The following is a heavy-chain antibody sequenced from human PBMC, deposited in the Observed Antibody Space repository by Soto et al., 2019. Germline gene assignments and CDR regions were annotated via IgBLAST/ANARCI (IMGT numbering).Heavy chain of an antibody. CDR2: ISGDNVNR. D-gene: IGHD6-13*01. CDR1: GYNLREYG. CDR3: GREGQQLAQEQYFQFNGVAV. Sequence: QVHLVQSGVEVKKPGASVKVSCTAHGYNLREYGVSWLRQVPGQGFEWMGWISGDNVNRRASQRFQDRLPMTPDTSTNTASMELRSLRSDATAVSFCGREGQQLAQEQYFQFNGVAVWGPGTSVTVSS. V-gene: IGHV1-18*01. J-gene: IGHJ6*02.